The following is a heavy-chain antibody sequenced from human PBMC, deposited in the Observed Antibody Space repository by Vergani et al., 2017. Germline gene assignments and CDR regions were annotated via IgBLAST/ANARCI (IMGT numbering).Heavy chain of an antibody. CDR2: IYSGDET. J-gene: IGHJ5*02. CDR3: ARGNYYGSGTYVDP. V-gene: IGHV3-66*02. CDR1: GSTVSGNY. Sequence: MQLVESGGGVVQPGGSLRLSCAASGSTVSGNYMTGVRQAPGKGLEWVSHIYSGDETYYADSVKGRVTISRDTSKNTLHLQINNLRVEDTAVYYCARGNYYGSGTYVDPWGQGTLVTVSS. D-gene: IGHD3-10*01.